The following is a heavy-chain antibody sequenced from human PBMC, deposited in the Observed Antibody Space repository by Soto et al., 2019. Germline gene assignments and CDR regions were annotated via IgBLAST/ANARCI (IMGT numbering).Heavy chain of an antibody. V-gene: IGHV4-59*12. CDR1: GGSISSYY. Sequence: SETLSLTCTVSGGSISSYYWSWIRQPPGKGLEWIGYIYYSGSTNYNPSLKSRVTISVDTSKNQFSLKLSSVTAADTAVYYCARETTIFGVAPHFDYWGQGTLVTVSS. J-gene: IGHJ4*02. D-gene: IGHD3-3*01. CDR3: ARETTIFGVAPHFDY. CDR2: IYYSGST.